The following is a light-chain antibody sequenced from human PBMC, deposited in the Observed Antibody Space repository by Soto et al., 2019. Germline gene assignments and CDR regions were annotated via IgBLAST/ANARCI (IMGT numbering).Light chain of an antibody. CDR3: QQSYSTPGT. Sequence: DIQMTQSPSSLSASVGDRVTITCRASQSISSYLNWYQQKPAKAPKLLIYAASSLQSGVPSRFSGSGSGTDFTLTISSLQPEDFATYYCQQSYSTPGTFGQGTKLEIK. CDR1: QSISSY. V-gene: IGKV1-39*01. J-gene: IGKJ2*01. CDR2: AAS.